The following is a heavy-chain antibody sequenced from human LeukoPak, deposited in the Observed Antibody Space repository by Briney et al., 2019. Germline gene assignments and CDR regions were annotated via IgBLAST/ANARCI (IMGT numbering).Heavy chain of an antibody. Sequence: GGSLRLSCAVPGFTVSSNYMTWVRQAPGKGLEWVSIIYSGGSTSYADSVKGRFTISRDSSKNTLYLQMNSLRAEDTALYYCARRLEYSGSKGVFDYWGQGTLVTVSS. CDR3: ARRLEYSGSKGVFDY. V-gene: IGHV3-66*01. CDR1: GFTVSSNY. J-gene: IGHJ4*02. CDR2: IYSGGST. D-gene: IGHD1-26*01.